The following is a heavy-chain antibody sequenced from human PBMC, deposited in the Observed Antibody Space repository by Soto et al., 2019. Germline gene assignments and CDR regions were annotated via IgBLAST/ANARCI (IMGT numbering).Heavy chain of an antibody. CDR1: GFSLTTGKMG. CDR3: ARMNVDSYQFYYAMDV. J-gene: IGHJ6*02. D-gene: IGHD4-17*01. Sequence: KESGPALVNPTETLTLTCTVSGFSLTTGKMGVSWIRQPPGKALEWLAHIFSDNERSYSTSLQGRLTISKDTSGSQVVLSMTNVDPVDTATYYCARMNVDSYQFYYAMDVWGQGTTVTVSS. CDR2: IFSDNER. V-gene: IGHV2-26*01.